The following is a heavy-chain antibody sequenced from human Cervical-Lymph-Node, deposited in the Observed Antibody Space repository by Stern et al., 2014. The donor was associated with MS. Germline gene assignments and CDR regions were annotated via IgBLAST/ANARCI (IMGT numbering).Heavy chain of an antibody. Sequence: QVQLVQSGAEVKKPGASVKVSCKASGHTTTSYGITWVRQAPGQGLEWMGWISAHNGNTNYEQKFQGRVTMTTDTSTSTAYMELRSLRSDDTAVYFCATFIPTSGTFNWWGQGTLVTVS. CDR1: GHTTTSYG. D-gene: IGHD1-1*01. CDR3: ATFIPTSGTFNW. CDR2: ISAHNGNT. J-gene: IGHJ4*02. V-gene: IGHV1-18*01.